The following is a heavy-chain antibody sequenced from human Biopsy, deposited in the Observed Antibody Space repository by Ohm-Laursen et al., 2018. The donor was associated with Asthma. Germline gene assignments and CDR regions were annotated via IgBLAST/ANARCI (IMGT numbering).Heavy chain of an antibody. D-gene: IGHD5-18*01. V-gene: IGHV4-31*03. CDR2: IYYSGRT. CDR1: GGSISSGGYY. J-gene: IGHJ4*02. Sequence: TLSLTCTVSGGSISSGGYYWSWIRQHPGKGLEWIGYIYYSGRTYYNPSLKSRVTISVDTSKNQFSLKLSSVTAADTAVYYCARERVTAMVTYFDYWGQGTLVIVSS. CDR3: ARERVTAMVTYFDY.